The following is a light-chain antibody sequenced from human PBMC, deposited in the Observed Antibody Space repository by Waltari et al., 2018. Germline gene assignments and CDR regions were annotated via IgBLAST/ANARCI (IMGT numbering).Light chain of an antibody. CDR2: GAS. CDR3: LQYDNWPLT. Sequence: EIVMAQSPDTLSVSPGERATLSCRASQSINSKLIWYQQKPGQAPRLLIYGASPRATEIPPRFSGSGSGTEFTLTISSLQSEDFAVYYCLQYDNWPLTFGGGTKVEL. CDR1: QSINSK. V-gene: IGKV3-15*01. J-gene: IGKJ4*01.